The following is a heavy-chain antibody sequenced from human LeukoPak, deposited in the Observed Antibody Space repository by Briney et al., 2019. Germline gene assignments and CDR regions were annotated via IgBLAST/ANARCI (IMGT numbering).Heavy chain of an antibody. D-gene: IGHD4-17*01. Sequence: SGTLSLTCAVSGGSISSSNWWSWVRQPPGKGLEWIGEIYHSGSTNYNPSLKSRVTISVDTSKNQFSLKLSSVTAADTAVYYCARAYGDFYYFDYWGQGTLVTVSS. CDR3: ARAYGDFYYFDY. V-gene: IGHV4-4*02. CDR1: GGSISSSNW. J-gene: IGHJ4*02. CDR2: IYHSGST.